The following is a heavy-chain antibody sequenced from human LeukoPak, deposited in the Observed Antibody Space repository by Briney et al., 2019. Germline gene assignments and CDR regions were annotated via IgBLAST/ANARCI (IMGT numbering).Heavy chain of an antibody. Sequence: ASQTLSLTCAVSGGSISSGVYSWSWIRQPPGKGLEWIGSIYHSGSTYYNPSLKSRVTISVDTSKNQFSLKLSSVTAADTAVYYCARDTGGFGSGSYYKAFGYWGQGTLVTVSS. J-gene: IGHJ4*02. CDR2: IYHSGST. CDR3: ARDTGGFGSGSYYKAFGY. CDR1: GGSISSGVYS. D-gene: IGHD3-10*01. V-gene: IGHV4-30-2*01.